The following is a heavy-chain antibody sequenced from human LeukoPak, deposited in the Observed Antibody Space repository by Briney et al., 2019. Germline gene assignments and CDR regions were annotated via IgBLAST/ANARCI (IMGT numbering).Heavy chain of an antibody. V-gene: IGHV4-39*07. CDR3: ARVHCTNGVCYFGY. CDR1: GGSISSSSYY. D-gene: IGHD2-8*01. Sequence: ASETLSLTCTVSGGSISSSSYYWGWIRQPPGKGLEWIGSIYYSGSTYYNPSLKSRVTISVDTSKNQFSLRLSSVTAADTAVYYCARVHCTNGVCYFGYWGQGTLVTVSS. J-gene: IGHJ4*02. CDR2: IYYSGST.